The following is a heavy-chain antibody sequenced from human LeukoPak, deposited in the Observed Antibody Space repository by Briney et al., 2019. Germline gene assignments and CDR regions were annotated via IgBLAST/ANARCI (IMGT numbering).Heavy chain of an antibody. D-gene: IGHD6-19*01. CDR2: ISSGGTYK. J-gene: IGHJ4*02. Sequence: GSLRLSCAASGFTFSSDSMDWVRQAPGKGLEWVSSISSGGTYKEYADSARGRFTISRDDAKNSLYLQMNSLRAEDTAVYYCARDGPHIGVAGRGEFFDYWGQGTLVTVSS. CDR1: GFTFSSDS. V-gene: IGHV3-21*01. CDR3: ARDGPHIGVAGRGEFFDY.